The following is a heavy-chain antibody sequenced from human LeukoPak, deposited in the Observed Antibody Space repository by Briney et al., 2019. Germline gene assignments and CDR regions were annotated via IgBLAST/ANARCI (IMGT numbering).Heavy chain of an antibody. J-gene: IGHJ4*02. CDR1: GFIFSSYA. D-gene: IGHD3-22*01. CDR3: VRDDDRPDNGLDY. CDR2: ITGSGANT. V-gene: IGHV3-23*01. Sequence: GGSLRLSCAASGFIFSSYAMGWVRQAPGKGLEWVSTITGSGANTFYTDSVKGRYTISRDNSKNTLYLQMNSLRAEDTAVYYCVRDDDRPDNGLDYWGQGTLVTVSS.